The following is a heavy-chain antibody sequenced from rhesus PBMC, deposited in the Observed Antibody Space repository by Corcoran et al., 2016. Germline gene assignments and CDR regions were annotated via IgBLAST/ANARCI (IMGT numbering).Heavy chain of an antibody. Sequence: QVQLQESGPGVVKPSETLSLTCAVSGGSISDSYWVSWTRQPPGKGLEWIGYIYGRSTSTNYNPSLKSRVTISKDTSKNQFSLKLSSVTAADTAVYYCARGYSSGWKDYWGQGVLVTVSS. CDR2: IYGRSTST. J-gene: IGHJ4*01. CDR1: GGSISDSYW. D-gene: IGHD6-31*01. V-gene: IGHV4S10*01. CDR3: ARGYSSGWKDY.